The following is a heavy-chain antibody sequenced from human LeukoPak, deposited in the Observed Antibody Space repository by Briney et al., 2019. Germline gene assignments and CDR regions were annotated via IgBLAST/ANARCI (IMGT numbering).Heavy chain of an antibody. J-gene: IGHJ3*02. V-gene: IGHV3-21*01. CDR1: GFTFSSYS. Sequence: GGSLRLSCAASGFTFSSYSMNWVRQAPGKGLEWVSSISSSSSYIYYAHSVKGRFTISRDNAKNPLYLQMNSLRAEDTAVYYCARECGGDCYSSYDAFDIWGQGTMVTVSS. D-gene: IGHD2-21*02. CDR3: ARECGGDCYSSYDAFDI. CDR2: ISSSSSYI.